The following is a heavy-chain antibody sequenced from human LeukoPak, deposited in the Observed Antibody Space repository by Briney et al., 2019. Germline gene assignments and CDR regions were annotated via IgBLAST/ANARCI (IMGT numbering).Heavy chain of an antibody. Sequence: GRSLRLSCAASGFTFSTYAMHWVRQAPGEGLQWVAVISFDGSIENYADSVKGRFTISRDNAKNSLYLQMNSLRAEDTAVYYCARGRPLRYYYDSSGYLGDYWGQGTLVTVSS. CDR2: ISFDGSIE. CDR1: GFTFSTYA. J-gene: IGHJ4*02. V-gene: IGHV3-30-3*01. D-gene: IGHD3-22*01. CDR3: ARGRPLRYYYDSSGYLGDY.